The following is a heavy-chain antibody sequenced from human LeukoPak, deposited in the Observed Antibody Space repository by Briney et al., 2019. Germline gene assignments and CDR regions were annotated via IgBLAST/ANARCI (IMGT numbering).Heavy chain of an antibody. Sequence: SVKVSCKASGGTVSSYAISWVRQAPGQGLEWMGGIIPIFGTANYAEKFQGRVTITRDESTSTAYMELSSLRSEDTAVYYCASSVDTAMVRPFDYWGQGTLATVSS. CDR2: IIPIFGTA. V-gene: IGHV1-69*05. D-gene: IGHD5-18*01. CDR1: GGTVSSYA. J-gene: IGHJ4*02. CDR3: ASSVDTAMVRPFDY.